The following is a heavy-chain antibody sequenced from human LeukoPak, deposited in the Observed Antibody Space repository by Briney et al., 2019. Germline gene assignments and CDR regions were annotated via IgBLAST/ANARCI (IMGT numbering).Heavy chain of an antibody. CDR2: IYHSGST. J-gene: IGHJ4*02. CDR1: GGSIKSDGYY. D-gene: IGHD3-10*01. Sequence: PSQTPSLTCTVSGGSIKSDGYYWSWVRQHPGKGLEWIGYIYHSGSTYYNPSLKSRVSMSVDMSKNHFSLKLNSVTAADTAIYYCARDSGSGPRGHDYWGQGTLVT. CDR3: ARDSGSGPRGHDY. V-gene: IGHV4-31*03.